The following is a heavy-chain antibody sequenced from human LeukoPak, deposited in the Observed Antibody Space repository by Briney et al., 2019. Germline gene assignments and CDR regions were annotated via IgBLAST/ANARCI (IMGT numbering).Heavy chain of an antibody. CDR1: GYTFTGYY. Sequence: ASVKVSCKASGYTFTGYYMHWVRRAPAQGLEWMGWINPNSGGTNYTQKFQGRVNMTRGTSISTAYMELSRLRSDDTGVYYCARDRYYDSSGYYYVGWFDPWGQGTLVTVSS. J-gene: IGHJ5*02. CDR3: ARDRYYDSSGYYYVGWFDP. D-gene: IGHD3-22*01. CDR2: INPNSGGT. V-gene: IGHV1-2*02.